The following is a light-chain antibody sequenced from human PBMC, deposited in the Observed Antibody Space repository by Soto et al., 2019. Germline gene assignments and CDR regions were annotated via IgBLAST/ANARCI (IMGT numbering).Light chain of an antibody. CDR2: GAS. CDR1: QAISSN. J-gene: IGKJ4*01. Sequence: EIVMTQSPATLSVSRGERATLSCRANQAISSNLAWYQQKPGQAPRLLIYGASTRATGIPDRFSGSGSVTEFTLTISSLQSEDFAVYYCQHYNNWLGTFGGGTKVEIK. V-gene: IGKV3-15*01. CDR3: QHYNNWLGT.